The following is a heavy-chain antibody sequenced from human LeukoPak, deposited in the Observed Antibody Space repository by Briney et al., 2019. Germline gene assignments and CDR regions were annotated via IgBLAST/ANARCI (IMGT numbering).Heavy chain of an antibody. J-gene: IGHJ4*02. CDR1: GGPVSGYY. D-gene: IGHD4-17*01. CDR2: IYYTGTT. Sequence: PSETLSLTCTVSGGPVSGYYWSWIRQPPGKGLEWIGWIYYTGTTNYNSSLKSRVTISVDTSRNQFSLRLTSVTAADTAVYYCAKYGDHWNYFDYWGQGTLVTVSS. CDR3: AKYGDHWNYFDY. V-gene: IGHV4-59*02.